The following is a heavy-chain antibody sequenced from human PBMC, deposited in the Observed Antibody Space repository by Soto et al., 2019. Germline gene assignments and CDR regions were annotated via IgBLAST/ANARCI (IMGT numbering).Heavy chain of an antibody. CDR1: GGTFSGYA. CDR2: IIPIFGTA. CDR3: ARSTSGFLEWFSPDY. D-gene: IGHD3-3*01. Sequence: ASVKVSCKAAGGTFSGYAISWVRQAPGQGLEWMGGIIPIFGTANYAQKFQGRVTITGDKSTSTAYMELSSLRSEDTAVYYCARSTSGFLEWFSPDYWGQGTLVTVSS. V-gene: IGHV1-69*06. J-gene: IGHJ4*02.